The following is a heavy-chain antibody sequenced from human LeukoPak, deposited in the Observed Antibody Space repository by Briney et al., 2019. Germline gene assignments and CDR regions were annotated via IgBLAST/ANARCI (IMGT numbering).Heavy chain of an antibody. CDR3: ARRVYGSGSKYAFDI. J-gene: IGHJ3*02. V-gene: IGHV5-51*01. D-gene: IGHD3-10*01. Sequence: PGESLKISCKGSGYSFTSYWIGWVRQMPRKGLEWMGIIYPGDSDTRYSPSFQGQVTISADKSISTAYLQWSSLKASDTAMYYCARRVYGSGSKYAFDIWGQGTMVTVSS. CDR2: IYPGDSDT. CDR1: GYSFTSYW.